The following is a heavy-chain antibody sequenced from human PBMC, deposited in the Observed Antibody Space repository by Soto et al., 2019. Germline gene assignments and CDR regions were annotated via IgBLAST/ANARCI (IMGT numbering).Heavy chain of an antibody. J-gene: IGHJ6*02. CDR3: ATTGGDSYGPNYYFGMDI. D-gene: IGHD5-18*01. Sequence: SETLSLTCAVYGGSFSGYYWSWIRQPPGKGLEWIGEINHGGSTNYNPSLKSRVTISVDTSNNQFSLKLSPVTAADTAVYYCATTGGDSYGPNYYFGMDIWGQGTTVTVSS. CDR1: GGSFSGYY. CDR2: INHGGST. V-gene: IGHV4-34*01.